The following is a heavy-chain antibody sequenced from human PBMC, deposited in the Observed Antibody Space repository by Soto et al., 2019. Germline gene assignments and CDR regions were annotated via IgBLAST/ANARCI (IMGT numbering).Heavy chain of an antibody. V-gene: IGHV3-72*01. CDR1: GFTLSDYY. Sequence: GGSLRLSCATSGFTLSDYYVDWVRQAPGKGLEWVGRGRDKTHSFSTEYAASVKGRFTISRDDAQKSQFLQMNSLKIEDTAIYYCARLPRVCSGGPCYWVPFDFWGQGTLVTVSS. CDR3: ARLPRVCSGGPCYWVPFDF. D-gene: IGHD2-15*01. J-gene: IGHJ4*02. CDR2: GRDKTHSFST.